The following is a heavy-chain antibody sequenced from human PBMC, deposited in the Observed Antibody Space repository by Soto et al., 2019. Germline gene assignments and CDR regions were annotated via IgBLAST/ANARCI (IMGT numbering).Heavy chain of an antibody. V-gene: IGHV4-30-2*01. J-gene: IGHJ4*02. CDR1: GGSISSGGYS. D-gene: IGHD2-8*01. CDR2: MYHSGST. CDR3: ARDKLNGLFEY. Sequence: SETLSLTCAVSGGSISSGGYSWSWIRQPPGKGLEWIGYMYHSGSTYYNPSLKSRVTISVDTSKNQFSLKLTSVTAADTALYYCARDKLNGLFEYWGQGTLVTVSS.